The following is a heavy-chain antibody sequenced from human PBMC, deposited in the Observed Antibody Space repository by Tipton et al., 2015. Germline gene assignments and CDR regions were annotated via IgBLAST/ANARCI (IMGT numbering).Heavy chain of an antibody. CDR1: GFTFNDYY. D-gene: IGHD4-11*01. CDR2: ISSSGTGV. V-gene: IGHV3-11*04. CDR3: ARDWRRGTTVITFPYFQD. J-gene: IGHJ1*01. Sequence: GSLRLSCTASGFTFNDYYMNWIRQAPGKGLEWVSSISSSGTGVYYADSVRVRFTISRYNAKNSLYLQMNSLRDEDTAVYYCARDWRRGTTVITFPYFQDWGQGTLVTVSP.